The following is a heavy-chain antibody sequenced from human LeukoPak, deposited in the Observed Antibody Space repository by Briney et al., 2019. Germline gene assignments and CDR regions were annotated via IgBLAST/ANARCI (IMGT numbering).Heavy chain of an antibody. D-gene: IGHD3-10*01. Sequence: PGGSLRLSCAASGFTFSSYGMNWVRQAPGKGLEWVSSISSSTTYIYYADSVKGRFTISRDNAKNSLYLQMNSLRAEDTAVYYCARDMVRGVPNNWFDPWGQGTLVTVSS. V-gene: IGHV3-21*01. CDR3: ARDMVRGVPNNWFDP. CDR1: GFTFSSYG. J-gene: IGHJ5*02. CDR2: ISSSTTYI.